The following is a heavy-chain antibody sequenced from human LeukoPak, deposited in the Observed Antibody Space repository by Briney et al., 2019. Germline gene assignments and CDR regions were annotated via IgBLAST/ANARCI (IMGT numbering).Heavy chain of an antibody. V-gene: IGHV3-23*01. CDR2: ISGSGGST. J-gene: IGHJ4*02. CDR1: GFTFSSYA. Sequence: GGSLRLSCAASGFTFSSYAMSWVRQAPGKGLEWVSAISGSGGSTYYADSVKGRFTISRDNSKNTLYLQMNSLRAEDTAVYYXXXXXXXXGYYSLYYFDYWGQGTLVTVSS. D-gene: IGHD3-22*01. CDR3: XXXXXXXGYYSLYYFDY.